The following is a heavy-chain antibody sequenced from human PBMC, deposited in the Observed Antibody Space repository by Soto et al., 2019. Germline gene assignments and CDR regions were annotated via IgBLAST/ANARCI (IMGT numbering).Heavy chain of an antibody. CDR1: GFSLSTSGVG. CDR2: IYLDDDK. V-gene: IGHV2-5*02. CDR3: AHRVLRTVFGLVTTTAIYFDF. D-gene: IGHD3-3*01. J-gene: IGHJ4*02. Sequence: QITLNESGPTVVRPTETLTLTCTFSGFSLSTSGVGVGWIRQSPGKAPEWLALIYLDDDKRYSESLKSRLTITKDTSKNQVVLTMANLDPADTATYYCAHRVLRTVFGLVTTTAIYFDFWGPGTPVAVSS.